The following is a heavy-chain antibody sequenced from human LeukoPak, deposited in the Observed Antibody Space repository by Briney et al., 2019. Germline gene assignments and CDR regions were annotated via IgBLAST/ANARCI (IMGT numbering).Heavy chain of an antibody. V-gene: IGHV1-18*01. CDR2: ISAYNGNT. Sequence: ASVKVSCKASGYTFTSYGISWVRQAPGQGLEWMGWISAYNGNTNYAQKLQGRVTMTTDTSTSTAYMELRSLRSDDTAVYYCASSYRVVNQFDYWGQGTLVTVSS. CDR3: ASSYRVVNQFDY. CDR1: GYTFTSYG. D-gene: IGHD2-2*01. J-gene: IGHJ4*02.